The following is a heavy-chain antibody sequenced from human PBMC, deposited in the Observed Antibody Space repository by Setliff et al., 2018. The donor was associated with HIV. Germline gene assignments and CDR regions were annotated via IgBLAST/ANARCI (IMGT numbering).Heavy chain of an antibody. Sequence: ETLSLTCSVSGDSISSSSYYWGWIRQPPGKGLEWIGSIYYSGSTYYNPSLNSRVTISVDASKNQFSLKLSSVTAADTAVYYCASLPPLYDSSGYYFDYWGQGTLVTVSS. J-gene: IGHJ4*02. D-gene: IGHD3-22*01. CDR2: IYYSGST. V-gene: IGHV4-39*01. CDR1: GDSISSSSYY. CDR3: ASLPPLYDSSGYYFDY.